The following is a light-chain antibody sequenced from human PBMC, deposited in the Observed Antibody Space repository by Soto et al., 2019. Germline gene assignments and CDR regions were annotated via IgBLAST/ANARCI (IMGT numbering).Light chain of an antibody. Sequence: DIQMTQSPSTLSASVGDRVTITCRASQSISSWLAWYQQKPGKAPKLLIYDASSLESGVPSRFSGSGSGTEFTLTISSLQPDDFANSYCQQYNSYPWTFGQGTKVDIK. CDR2: DAS. CDR3: QQYNSYPWT. J-gene: IGKJ1*01. CDR1: QSISSW. V-gene: IGKV1-5*01.